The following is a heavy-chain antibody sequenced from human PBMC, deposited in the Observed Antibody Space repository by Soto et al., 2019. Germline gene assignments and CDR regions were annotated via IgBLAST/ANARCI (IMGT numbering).Heavy chain of an antibody. J-gene: IGHJ4*02. Sequence: GGSLRLSCAASGFTFSSYAMHWVRQAPGKGLEWVAVISYDGSNKYYADSVKGRFTISRDNSKNTLYLQMNSLRAEDTAVYYCARAAPYYYGSGSGYFDYWGQGTLVTVSS. D-gene: IGHD3-10*01. V-gene: IGHV3-30-3*01. CDR1: GFTFSSYA. CDR2: ISYDGSNK. CDR3: ARAAPYYYGSGSGYFDY.